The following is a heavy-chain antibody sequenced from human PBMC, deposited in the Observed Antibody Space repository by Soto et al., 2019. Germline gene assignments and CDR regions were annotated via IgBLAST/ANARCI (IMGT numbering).Heavy chain of an antibody. D-gene: IGHD3-9*01. CDR3: VKALRYFDWLPDFDY. Sequence: PGGSLRLSCSASGFTFSSYAMHWVRQAPGKGLEYVSAISSNGGSTYYADSVKGRFTISRDNSKNTLYLQMSSLRAVDTAVYYCVKALRYFDWLPDFDYWGQGTLVTVSS. J-gene: IGHJ4*02. V-gene: IGHV3-64D*06. CDR2: ISSNGGST. CDR1: GFTFSSYA.